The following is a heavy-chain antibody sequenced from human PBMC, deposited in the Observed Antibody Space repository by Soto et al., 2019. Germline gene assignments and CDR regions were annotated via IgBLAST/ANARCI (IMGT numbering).Heavy chain of an antibody. J-gene: IGHJ4*02. CDR2: IIPIFGTA. V-gene: IGHV1-69*01. CDR3: ARGYYYDSSGYYSNAYYFDY. D-gene: IGHD3-22*01. CDR1: GGTFSSYA. Sequence: QVQLVQSGAEVKKPGSSVKVSCKASGGTFSSYAISWVRQAPGQGLEWMGGIIPIFGTANYAQKFQGRVTITADESTSTAYMELSSLRSEDTAVYYCARGYYYDSSGYYSNAYYFDYWGQGTLVTFSS.